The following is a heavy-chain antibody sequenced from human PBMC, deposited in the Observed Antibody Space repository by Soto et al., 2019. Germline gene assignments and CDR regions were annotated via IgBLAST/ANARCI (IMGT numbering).Heavy chain of an antibody. CDR3: ASRSNNHYSHSTLFDY. D-gene: IGHD3-22*01. V-gene: IGHV1-69*02. CDR1: GGTFSSYT. Sequence: QVQLVQSGAEVKKPGSSVKVSCKASGGTFSSYTISWVRQAPGQGLEWMGRIIPILGIANYAQKFQGRVTITADKATSTAYMELSSLRSEDTAVYYCASRSNNHYSHSTLFDYWGQGTLVTVSS. J-gene: IGHJ4*02. CDR2: IIPILGIA.